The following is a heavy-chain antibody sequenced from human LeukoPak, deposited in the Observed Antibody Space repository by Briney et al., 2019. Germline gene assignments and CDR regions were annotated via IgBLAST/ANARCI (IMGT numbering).Heavy chain of an antibody. CDR3: ARDHPYYGSGTYYYNY. Sequence: SETLSLTCTVSGGSISTYYWSWIRQPPGKGLEWIGYIYSSGSTNYNPSLKSRVTISVDTSKIQFSLKLGSVTAADTAVYYCARDHPYYGSGTYYYNYWGQGTLVTVSS. D-gene: IGHD3-10*01. CDR2: IYSSGST. V-gene: IGHV4-59*12. J-gene: IGHJ4*02. CDR1: GGSISTYY.